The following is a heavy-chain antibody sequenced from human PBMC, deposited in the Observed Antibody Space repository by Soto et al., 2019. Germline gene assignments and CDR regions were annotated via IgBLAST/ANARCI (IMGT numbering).Heavy chain of an antibody. V-gene: IGHV4-39*01. J-gene: IGHJ5*02. Sequence: PSETLSLTCTVSGGSISSSSYYWGWIRQPPGKGLEWIGSIYYSGSTYYNPSLKSRVTISVDTSKNQFSLKLSSVTAADTAVYYCARGPPVVVVAATNLDGWFDPWGQGTLVTVSS. CDR2: IYYSGST. D-gene: IGHD2-15*01. CDR1: GGSISSSSYY. CDR3: ARGPPVVVVAATNLDGWFDP.